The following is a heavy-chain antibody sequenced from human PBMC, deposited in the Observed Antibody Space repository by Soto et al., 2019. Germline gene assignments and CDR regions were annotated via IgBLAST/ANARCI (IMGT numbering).Heavy chain of an antibody. Sequence: SQTLSLTYTVSGGSIYSSSYSWGWIRQPPGKGLEWIGSIYYSGSTYYNPSLKSRVTISVDTSKSQFSLKLSSVTAADTAVYYCARQTNFHGNNRFFDSWGQGTLVTVS. V-gene: IGHV4-39*01. D-gene: IGHD1-20*01. CDR2: IYYSGST. CDR3: ARQTNFHGNNRFFDS. J-gene: IGHJ4*02. CDR1: GGSIYSSSYS.